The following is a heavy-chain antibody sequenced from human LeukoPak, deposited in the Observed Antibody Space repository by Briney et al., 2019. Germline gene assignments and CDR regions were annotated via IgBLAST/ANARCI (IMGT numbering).Heavy chain of an antibody. CDR3: ARFAYCGGHCWYYFDY. CDR1: GGSISSYY. CDR2: IYSSGST. V-gene: IGHV4-59*01. D-gene: IGHD2-21*02. Sequence: SETLSLTCTVSGGSISSYYWSWIRQPPGKGLEWIGYIYSSGSTNYNPSLKSRITISVDTSKNQFSLKLSSVTAADTAVYYCARFAYCGGHCWYYFDYWGQGTLVTVSS. J-gene: IGHJ4*02.